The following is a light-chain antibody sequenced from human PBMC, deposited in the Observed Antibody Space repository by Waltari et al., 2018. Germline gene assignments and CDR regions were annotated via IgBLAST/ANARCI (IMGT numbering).Light chain of an antibody. CDR2: ANS. J-gene: IGLJ3*02. Sequence: QSVLTQPPSVSGAPGQRVTISCTGSTSNIGAGYDVHWYQQLPGTAPKLLMYANSHRPSGVPDRVSGSKNGTSASLAITGLQAEDEADYYCQSYDSSLSDSRVFGGGTKLTVL. CDR3: QSYDSSLSDSRV. CDR1: TSNIGAGYD. V-gene: IGLV1-40*01.